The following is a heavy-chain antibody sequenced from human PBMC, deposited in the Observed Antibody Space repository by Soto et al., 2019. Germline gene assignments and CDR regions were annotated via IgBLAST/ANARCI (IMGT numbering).Heavy chain of an antibody. D-gene: IGHD3-3*01. CDR2: IRSKAYGGTT. J-gene: IGHJ6*03. CDR1: GFTFGDYA. V-gene: IGHV3-49*05. Sequence: NPGGSLRLSCTASGFTFGDYAMSWFRQAPGKGLEWVGFIRSKAYGGTTEYAASVKGRFTISRDDSKSIAYLQMNSLKTEDTAVYYCTRDPTPRITIFGVPDYYYYYYMDVWGKGTTVTVSS. CDR3: TRDPTPRITIFGVPDYYYYYYMDV.